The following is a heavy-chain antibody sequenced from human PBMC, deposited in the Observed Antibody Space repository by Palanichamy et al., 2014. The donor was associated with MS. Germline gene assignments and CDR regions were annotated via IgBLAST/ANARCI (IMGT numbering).Heavy chain of an antibody. CDR1: GFTFSSYA. CDR2: ISDSGGTT. CDR3: ANYYSSSSGLDY. V-gene: IGHV3-23*01. J-gene: IGHJ4*02. D-gene: IGHD6-6*01. Sequence: EVQLLESGGGLVQPGGSLRLSCAASGFTFSSYAMSWVRQAPGKGLEWVSGISDSGGTTYYADSVKGRFTVSRDNSKNTLYLQMNSLRADDTAVYYCANYYSSSSGLDYWGQGTLVTVSS.